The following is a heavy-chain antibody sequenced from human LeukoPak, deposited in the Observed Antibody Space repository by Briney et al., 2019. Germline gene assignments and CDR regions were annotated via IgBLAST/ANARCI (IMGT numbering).Heavy chain of an antibody. Sequence: SQTLSLTFAISGDSVSSNSATWNWIRLSPSRGLEWLGRTYYRSKWYNDYAVSVKSRITINPDTSKNQFSLQLNSVTPEDTAVYYCARAMRKAAAGTFYFDYWGQGTLVTVSS. J-gene: IGHJ4*02. V-gene: IGHV6-1*01. CDR1: GDSVSSNSAT. CDR3: ARAMRKAAAGTFYFDY. CDR2: TYYRSKWYN. D-gene: IGHD6-13*01.